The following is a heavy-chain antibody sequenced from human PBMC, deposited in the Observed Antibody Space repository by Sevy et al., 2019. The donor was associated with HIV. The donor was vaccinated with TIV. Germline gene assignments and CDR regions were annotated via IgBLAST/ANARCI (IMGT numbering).Heavy chain of an antibody. D-gene: IGHD3-22*01. Sequence: ASVKVSCKASGYTFTSYGISWVRQAPGQGLEWMGWSSAYNGNTNYAQKLQGRVTMTTDTSTSTAYMERRSLRSDDTAVYYCARDYDSSGYYFAFDIWGQGTMVTVSS. V-gene: IGHV1-18*04. CDR2: SSAYNGNT. CDR1: GYTFTSYG. CDR3: ARDYDSSGYYFAFDI. J-gene: IGHJ3*02.